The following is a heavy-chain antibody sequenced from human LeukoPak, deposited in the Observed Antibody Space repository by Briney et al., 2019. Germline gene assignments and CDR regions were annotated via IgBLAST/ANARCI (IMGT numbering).Heavy chain of an antibody. Sequence: ASVKVSCKASGYTFTGYYMHWVRQAPGQGLELMGWINPNSGGTNYAQKFQGRVTMTRDTSISTAYMELSRLRSDDTAVYYCARGRLAAAGLVDYWGQGTLVTVSS. J-gene: IGHJ4*02. CDR2: INPNSGGT. D-gene: IGHD6-13*01. CDR1: GYTFTGYY. V-gene: IGHV1-2*02. CDR3: ARGRLAAAGLVDY.